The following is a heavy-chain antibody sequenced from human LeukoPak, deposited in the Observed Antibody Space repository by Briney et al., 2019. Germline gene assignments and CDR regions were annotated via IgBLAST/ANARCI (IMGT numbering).Heavy chain of an antibody. D-gene: IGHD2-21*02. CDR1: GFTFSSSY. CDR2: IYSSGST. J-gene: IGHJ4*02. V-gene: IGHV3-66*01. Sequence: GGSLRLSCAPSGFTFSSSYMSWVRQAPGKGLEWVSIIYSSGSTYYADSVKGRFTISRDNSKNTLYLQMNSLRAEDTAVYYCAREGDSHHFDYWGQGTLVTVSS. CDR3: AREGDSHHFDY.